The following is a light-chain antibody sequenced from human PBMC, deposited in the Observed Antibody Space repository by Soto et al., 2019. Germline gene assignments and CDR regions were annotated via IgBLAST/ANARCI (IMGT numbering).Light chain of an antibody. V-gene: IGKV1-39*01. CDR2: AAT. Sequence: DIQMTQSPASLSASVGDRVTITCLASQSVGGDLNWYQQKPGKPPNVLIYAATSLQGGVPSRFSGSGSGTHFTLTISSLQAEDFATYYCQQIHSIPITFGQGTRLEIK. CDR3: QQIHSIPIT. CDR1: QSVGGD. J-gene: IGKJ5*01.